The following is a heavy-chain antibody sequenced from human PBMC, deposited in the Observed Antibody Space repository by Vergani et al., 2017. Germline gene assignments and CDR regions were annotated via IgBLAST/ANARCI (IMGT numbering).Heavy chain of an antibody. J-gene: IGHJ6*03. Sequence: QVQLAESGGGRVQPGRSLRLSCAASGVSFISHAIHWVRQAPGKGLEWVAVISNDGSKKYYADSVKGRFTISRDNSKNTLALQMNSLRTQDTAVYYCAKAGSVTSGSLQYNFYMDVWGKGTTVTVS. V-gene: IGHV3-30*18. CDR1: GVSFISHA. D-gene: IGHD3-10*01. CDR2: ISNDGSKK. CDR3: AKAGSVTSGSLQYNFYMDV.